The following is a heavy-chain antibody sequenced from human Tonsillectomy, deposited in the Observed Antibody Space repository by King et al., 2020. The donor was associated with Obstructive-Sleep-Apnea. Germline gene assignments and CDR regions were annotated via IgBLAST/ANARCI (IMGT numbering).Heavy chain of an antibody. Sequence: VQLVESGGGLVQPGGSLRLSCAASGFTFSSYAMHWVRQAPGKGLDYVSAISSNGGSTYYANSVKGRFIISRDNFKNTLYLQMGSLRAEDMAVYYCARDQAYYGMDVWGQGTTVTVSS. CDR3: ARDQAYYGMDV. V-gene: IGHV3-64*01. CDR1: GFTFSSYA. J-gene: IGHJ6*02. CDR2: ISSNGGST.